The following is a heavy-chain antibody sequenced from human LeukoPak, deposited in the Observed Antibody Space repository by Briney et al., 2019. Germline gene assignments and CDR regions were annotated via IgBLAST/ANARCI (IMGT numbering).Heavy chain of an antibody. CDR1: GFTFSSYA. CDR3: ANEIRPNDY. J-gene: IGHJ4*02. V-gene: IGHV3-23*01. D-gene: IGHD4-17*01. CDR2: ISGSGDNT. Sequence: PGGSLRPSCAASGFTFSSYAMSWVRQVPGKGLEWVSVISGSGDNTYYADAVKGRFTISRDNSKNTVYLQMNSLRAEDTAVYYCANEIRPNDYWGQGTLVTVSS.